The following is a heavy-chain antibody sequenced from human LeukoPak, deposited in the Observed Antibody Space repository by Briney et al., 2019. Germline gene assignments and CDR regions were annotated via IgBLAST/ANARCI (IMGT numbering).Heavy chain of an antibody. J-gene: IGHJ4*02. V-gene: IGHV4-34*01. Sequence: PSETRSLTCAVYGGSISGYYWSWIRQPPGKGLEWIGEINHSGSTNYNPSLKSRVTISVDTSKNQFSLKLSSVTAADTAVYYCASLIVADWGQGTLVTVSS. CDR3: ASLIVAD. CDR2: INHSGST. D-gene: IGHD3-22*01. CDR1: GGSISGYY.